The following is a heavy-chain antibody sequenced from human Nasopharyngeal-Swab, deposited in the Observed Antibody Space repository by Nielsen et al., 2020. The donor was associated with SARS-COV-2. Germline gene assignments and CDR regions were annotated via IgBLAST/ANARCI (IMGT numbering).Heavy chain of an antibody. V-gene: IGHV3-48*03. CDR2: ISSSGSTI. CDR3: AREERTPMIVVVIAHAFDI. J-gene: IGHJ3*02. CDR1: GFTFSTYE. Sequence: GESLKISCAAPGFTFSTYEMNWVRQAPGKGLEWVSYISSSGSTIYYADSVKGRFTISRDNAKNSLYLQMNSLRAEDTAVYYCAREERTPMIVVVIAHAFDIWGQGTMVTVSS. D-gene: IGHD3-22*01.